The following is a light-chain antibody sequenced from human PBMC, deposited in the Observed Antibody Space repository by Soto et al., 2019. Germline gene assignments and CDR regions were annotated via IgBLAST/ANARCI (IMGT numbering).Light chain of an antibody. V-gene: IGKV3-15*01. CDR2: GAS. Sequence: EIVMTQSPATLSVSPGERATLSCRASQNIRTNLAWYQQKPGQAPRLLIYGASTRATGIPVRFSGSGSGTEFTLTINSLQSEDFAVYYCKHYNTWPGFGQGTKVDIK. CDR3: KHYNTWPG. CDR1: QNIRTN. J-gene: IGKJ2*01.